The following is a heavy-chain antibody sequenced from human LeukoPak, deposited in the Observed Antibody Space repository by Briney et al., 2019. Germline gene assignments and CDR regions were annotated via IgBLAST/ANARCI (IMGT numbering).Heavy chain of an antibody. J-gene: IGHJ4*02. Sequence: GRSLRLSCAASGFTFSSYAIHWVRQAPGKGLEWVAVISYDGSNKYYADSVKGRFTISRDNSKNTLYLQMNSLRAEDTAVYYCARDRDVVVVAATLDYWGQGTLVTVSS. CDR3: ARDRDVVVVAATLDY. D-gene: IGHD2-15*01. CDR2: ISYDGSNK. CDR1: GFTFSSYA. V-gene: IGHV3-30-3*01.